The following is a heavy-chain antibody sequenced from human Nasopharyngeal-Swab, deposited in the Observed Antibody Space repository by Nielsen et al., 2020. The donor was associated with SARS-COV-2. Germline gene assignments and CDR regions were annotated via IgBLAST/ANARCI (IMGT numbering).Heavy chain of an antibody. Sequence: WIRQPPGKGLEWIGYIYRLGGTSYNPSLKSRVTISLDASNNQFSLRLSSVTAADTAMFHCARGTPFDYWGQGILVTVSS. J-gene: IGHJ4*02. V-gene: IGHV4-31*02. CDR2: IYRLGGT. D-gene: IGHD1-1*01. CDR3: ARGTPFDY.